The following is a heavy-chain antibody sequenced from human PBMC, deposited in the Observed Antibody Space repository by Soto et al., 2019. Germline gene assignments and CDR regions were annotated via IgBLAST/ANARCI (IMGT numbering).Heavy chain of an antibody. J-gene: IGHJ6*02. CDR2: IYYSGST. V-gene: IGHV4-61*01. CDR3: ARDKIVYDSGPPGGGGYGMDV. D-gene: IGHD3-9*01. Sequence: SETLSLTCTVSGGSVSSGSYYWSWIRQPPGKGLEWIGYIYYSGSTNYNPSLKSRVTISVDTSKNQFSLKLSSVTAADTAVYYSARDKIVYDSGPPGGGGYGMDVWGQGTTVTVSS. CDR1: GGSVSSGSYY.